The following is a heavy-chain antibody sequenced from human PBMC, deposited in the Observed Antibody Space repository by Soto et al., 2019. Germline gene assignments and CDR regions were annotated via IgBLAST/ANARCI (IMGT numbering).Heavy chain of an antibody. CDR2: ISSSSSYI. V-gene: IGHV3-21*01. CDR1: GFTFSSYS. Sequence: GSLRLSCAASGFTFSSYSMNWVRQAPGKGLEWVSSISSSSSYIYYADSVKGRFTISRDNAKNSLYLQMNSLRAEDTAVYYCARDSVGYCSSTSCYGYYYYGMDVWGQGTTVTVSS. CDR3: ARDSVGYCSSTSCYGYYYYGMDV. D-gene: IGHD2-2*01. J-gene: IGHJ6*02.